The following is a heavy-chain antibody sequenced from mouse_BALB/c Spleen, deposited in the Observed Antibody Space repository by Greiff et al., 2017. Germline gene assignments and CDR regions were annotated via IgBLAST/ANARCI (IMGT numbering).Heavy chain of an antibody. J-gene: IGHJ2*01. CDR3: ARVDY. CDR2: INSNGGST. CDR1: GFTFSSYG. V-gene: IGHV5-6-3*01. Sequence: EVQRVESGGGLVQPGGSLKLSCAASGFTFSSYGMSWVRQTPDKRLELVATINSNGGSTYYPDSVKGRFTISRDNAKNTLYLQMSSLKSEDTAMYYCARVDYWGQGTTLTVSS.